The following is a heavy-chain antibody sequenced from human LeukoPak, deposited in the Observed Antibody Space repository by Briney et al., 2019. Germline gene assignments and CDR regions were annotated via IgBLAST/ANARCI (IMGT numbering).Heavy chain of an antibody. V-gene: IGHV3-23*01. CDR1: GFTFSSYA. J-gene: IGHJ4*02. D-gene: IGHD3-22*01. CDR2: ISGSGGST. Sequence: GGSLRLSCAASGFTFSSYAMSWVRQAPGKGLEWVSAISGSGGSTYYADSVKGRFTISRDNSKNTLYLQMNSLRAEDTAVYYCASDVYYYDSSGQTFDYWGQGTLVTVSS. CDR3: ASDVYYYDSSGQTFDY.